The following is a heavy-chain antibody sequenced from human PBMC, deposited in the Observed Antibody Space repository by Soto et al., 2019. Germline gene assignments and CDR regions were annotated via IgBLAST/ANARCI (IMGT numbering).Heavy chain of an antibody. Sequence: GGSLRLSCAASGFTFSSYAMSWVRQAPGKGLEWVSTISASGDNTFYADSVKGRLTISRDNSKNTLYLQLNSLRAKDTAVYYCAKDRLARGTDPRFDPWCQGTLVTGSS. J-gene: IGHJ5*02. CDR2: ISASGDNT. CDR3: AKDRLARGTDPRFDP. CDR1: GFTFSSYA. V-gene: IGHV3-23*01. D-gene: IGHD3-10*01.